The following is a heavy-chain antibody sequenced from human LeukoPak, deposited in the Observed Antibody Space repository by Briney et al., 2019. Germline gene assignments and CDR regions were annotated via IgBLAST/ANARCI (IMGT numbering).Heavy chain of an antibody. CDR3: ARVRPAISY. V-gene: IGHV3-7*01. D-gene: IGHD3-3*02. CDR2: IKEDGSEK. CDR1: GFMFSSYW. Sequence: GGSLRLSCGASGFMFSSYWMSWVRQAPGKGLEWVANIKEDGSEKHHVDPVKGRFTISRDNAKNSLYLQMNSLRAEDTAVCYCARVRPAISYWGQGTLVTVSS. J-gene: IGHJ4*02.